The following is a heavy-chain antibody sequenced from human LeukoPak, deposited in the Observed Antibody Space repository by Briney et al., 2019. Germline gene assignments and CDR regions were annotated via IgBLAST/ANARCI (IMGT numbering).Heavy chain of an antibody. J-gene: IGHJ3*02. CDR1: GYIFTGYY. D-gene: IGHD1-26*01. Sequence: GASVKVSCKASGYIFTGYYMHWVRQAPGQGLEWMGRINPNSGGTNYAQKVQGRVTMTTDTSTSTAYMELRSLRSDDTAVYYCARDALGISDAFDIWGQGTMVTVS. CDR3: ARDALGISDAFDI. V-gene: IGHV1-2*06. CDR2: INPNSGGT.